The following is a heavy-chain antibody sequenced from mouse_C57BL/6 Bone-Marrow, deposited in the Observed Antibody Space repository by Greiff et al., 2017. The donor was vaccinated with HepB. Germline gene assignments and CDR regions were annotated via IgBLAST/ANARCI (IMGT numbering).Heavy chain of an antibody. J-gene: IGHJ2*01. CDR1: GYTFTSYW. CDR2: IHPNSGST. V-gene: IGHV1-64*01. CDR3: AREGITTVVAYYFDY. D-gene: IGHD1-1*01. Sequence: VQLQQPGAELVKPGASVKLSCKASGYTFTSYWMHWVKQRPGQGLEWIGMIHPNSGSTNYNEKFKSKATLTVDKSSSTAYMQHSSLTSEDSAVYYCAREGITTVVAYYFDYWGQGTTLTVSS.